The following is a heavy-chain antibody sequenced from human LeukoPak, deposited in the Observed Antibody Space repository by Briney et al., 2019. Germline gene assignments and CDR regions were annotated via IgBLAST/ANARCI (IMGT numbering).Heavy chain of an antibody. CDR2: ISTYNGNT. CDR3: ARAGITTQIDY. CDR1: GYTFSSYG. D-gene: IGHD6-19*01. Sequence: ASVKVSCKTSGYTFSSYGISWVRQAPGQGLEWMGWISTYNGNTNYAQKPQGRVNMTTDTPTSTGYIELRSLRSDDTAVYYCARAGITTQIDYWAQGTLVRVSS. J-gene: IGHJ4*02. V-gene: IGHV1-18*01.